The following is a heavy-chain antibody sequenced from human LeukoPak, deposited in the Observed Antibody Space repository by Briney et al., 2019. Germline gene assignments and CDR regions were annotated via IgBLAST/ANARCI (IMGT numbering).Heavy chain of an antibody. CDR3: AWTTGTGDAFDI. V-gene: IGHV3-21*01. D-gene: IGHD1-1*01. J-gene: IGHJ3*02. Sequence: GGPLRLSCAASGFTFSSYSMNWVRQAPGKGLEWVSSISSSSSYIYYADSVKGRFTISRDNAKNSLYLQMNSLRAEDTAVYYCAWTTGTGDAFDIWGQGTMVTVSS. CDR1: GFTFSSYS. CDR2: ISSSSSYI.